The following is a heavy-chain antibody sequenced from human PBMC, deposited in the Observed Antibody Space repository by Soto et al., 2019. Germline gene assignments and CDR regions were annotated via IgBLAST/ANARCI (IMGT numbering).Heavy chain of an antibody. CDR1: RFTFSNYG. V-gene: IGHV3-30*18. J-gene: IGHJ6*02. CDR2: ISYDGSNK. CDR3: AKDPTYGDRFQYYNGMDV. D-gene: IGHD4-17*01. Sequence: GGSLRLFCAASRFTFSNYGMHWVRQAPGKGLEWVAVISYDGSNKYYADSVKGRFTISRDNSKNTLYLQMNSLRAEDTAVYYCAKDPTYGDRFQYYNGMDVCGHGTTVTLSS.